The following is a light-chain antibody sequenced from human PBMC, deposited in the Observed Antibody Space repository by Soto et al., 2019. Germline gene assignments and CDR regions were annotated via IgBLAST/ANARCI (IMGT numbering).Light chain of an antibody. V-gene: IGKV1-9*01. Sequence: DIQLTQSPSFLSASVGDRVTITCRASQGISSYLAWYQQQPGKAPKLLIYSASTLQSGVPSRFSGSGSGTEFTITISSLQPEDFATYYCQQLNSYPLTFGQGTKVEI. CDR2: SAS. CDR3: QQLNSYPLT. CDR1: QGISSY. J-gene: IGKJ1*01.